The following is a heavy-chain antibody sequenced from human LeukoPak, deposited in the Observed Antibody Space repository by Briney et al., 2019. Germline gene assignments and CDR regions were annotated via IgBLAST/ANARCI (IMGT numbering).Heavy chain of an antibody. Sequence: PGGSLRLSCAVSGFTFSDHFLDWVRQAPGKGLEWVGRSRNKAKSYTTEYAASVKGRFTISRDDSKNSLYLQMNSLKTEDTAVYYCVRVGSVAGSDYLDYWSQGTLVTVSS. D-gene: IGHD6-19*01. V-gene: IGHV3-72*01. CDR1: GFTFSDHF. J-gene: IGHJ4*02. CDR3: VRVGSVAGSDYLDY. CDR2: SRNKAKSYTT.